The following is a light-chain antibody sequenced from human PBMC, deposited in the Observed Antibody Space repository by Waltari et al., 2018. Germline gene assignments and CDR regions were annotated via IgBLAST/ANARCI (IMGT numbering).Light chain of an antibody. CDR2: WAS. J-gene: IGKJ1*01. V-gene: IGKV4-1*01. CDR1: QSVLYSSNNKNY. Sequence: DIVMTQSPDSLAVSLGERATINCKSSQSVLYSSNNKNYLAWYQQKPGQPPKLIIYWASTRESGVPDRFSGSESGTDFTLTISSLQAEDVAVYYCQQYNNWPPAFGQGTKVESK. CDR3: QQYNNWPPA.